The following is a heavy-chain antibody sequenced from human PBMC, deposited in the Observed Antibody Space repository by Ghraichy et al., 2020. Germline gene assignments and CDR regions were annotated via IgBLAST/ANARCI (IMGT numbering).Heavy chain of an antibody. CDR3: ARRRGYSGSKDS. CDR2: THYSGST. D-gene: IGHD5-12*01. CDR1: SGSISSDY. J-gene: IGHJ4*02. Sequence: SETLSLTCTVSSGSISSDYWSWIRQPPGKGLEWIGYTHYSGSTNYNPSLKSRVTISVDTSKNQFSLKLSSVTAADTALYYCARRRGYSGSKDSWGQGTLVTVSS. V-gene: IGHV4-59*01.